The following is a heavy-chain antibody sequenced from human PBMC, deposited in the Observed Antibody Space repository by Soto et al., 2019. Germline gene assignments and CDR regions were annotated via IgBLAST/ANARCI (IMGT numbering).Heavy chain of an antibody. CDR3: ARPTPMVRGVISHKYYYYYYMDV. V-gene: IGHV1-18*01. Sequence: ASVKVSCKASGYTFTSYGISWVRQAPGQGLEWMGWISAYNGNTNYAQKLQGRVTMTTDTSTSTAYMELRSLRSDDTAVYYCARPTPMVRGVISHKYYYYYYMDVWGKGTTVTVSS. D-gene: IGHD3-10*01. CDR1: GYTFTSYG. J-gene: IGHJ6*03. CDR2: ISAYNGNT.